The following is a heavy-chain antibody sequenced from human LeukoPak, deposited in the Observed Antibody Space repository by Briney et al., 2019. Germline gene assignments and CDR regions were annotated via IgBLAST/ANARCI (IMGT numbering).Heavy chain of an antibody. D-gene: IGHD3-16*01. Sequence: SETLSLTCTVSGVSISSYYWGWIRQPPGKGLEWIGSIYYSGSTYYNPSLKSRVTISVDTSKNQFSLKLSSVTAADTAVYYCARTGNLGGERRTVDYWGQGTLVTVSS. CDR1: GVSISSYY. V-gene: IGHV4-39*01. CDR3: ARTGNLGGERRTVDY. CDR2: IYYSGST. J-gene: IGHJ4*02.